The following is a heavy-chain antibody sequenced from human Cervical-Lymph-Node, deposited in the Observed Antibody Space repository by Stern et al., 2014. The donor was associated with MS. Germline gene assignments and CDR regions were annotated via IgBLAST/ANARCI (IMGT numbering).Heavy chain of an antibody. CDR3: VVPPQMGRFLKWVPP. J-gene: IGHJ4*02. Sequence: EVQLVESGGGLVKPGGSLRLSCAASGFTFSSYTMIWVRQAPGKGLEWVSSISTNSTYIYYADSVKGRFTVSRDNARNSLYLQMSSLRAEDTAVYYCVVPPQMGRFLKWVPPRGQGTLVTVSS. CDR1: GFTFSSYT. D-gene: IGHD3-3*01. V-gene: IGHV3-21*06. CDR2: ISTNSTYI.